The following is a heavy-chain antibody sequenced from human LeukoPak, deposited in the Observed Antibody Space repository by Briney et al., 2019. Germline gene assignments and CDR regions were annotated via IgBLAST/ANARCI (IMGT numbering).Heavy chain of an antibody. V-gene: IGHV1-18*01. Sequence: ASVKVSCKASGYTFTSYGISWVRQAPGQGLEWMGWISAYNGNTNYAQKLQGKVTMTTDTSTSTAYMELRSLRSDDTAVYYCARSGGSMIVVVNDYWGQGTLVTVSS. CDR3: ARSGGSMIVVVNDY. J-gene: IGHJ4*02. D-gene: IGHD3-22*01. CDR2: ISAYNGNT. CDR1: GYTFTSYG.